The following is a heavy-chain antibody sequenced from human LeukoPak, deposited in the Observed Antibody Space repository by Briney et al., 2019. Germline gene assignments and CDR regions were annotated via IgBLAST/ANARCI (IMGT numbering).Heavy chain of an antibody. Sequence: SETLSLTCTVSGDSISSSSSYWGWIRQPPGEGLEWIGSIYYSGSTYYNTSLKSRVTISVDTSKNQFSLKLSSVTAADTAVYYCARRAVAVAGFPFDYWGQGTLVTVSS. CDR1: GDSISSSSSY. CDR2: IYYSGST. V-gene: IGHV4-39*01. J-gene: IGHJ4*02. CDR3: ARRAVAVAGFPFDY. D-gene: IGHD6-19*01.